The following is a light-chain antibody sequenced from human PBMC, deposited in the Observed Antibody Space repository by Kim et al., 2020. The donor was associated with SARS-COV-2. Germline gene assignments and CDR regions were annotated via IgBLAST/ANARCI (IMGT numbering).Light chain of an antibody. Sequence: APGERATRSCRASQSVSSNSLAWFQQKPGQAPRLLIYGASSRATGIPDRFSGSGSGTDFTLTISRLEPEDFAVYYCQQYGSSPLTFGGGTKVDIK. J-gene: IGKJ4*01. CDR1: QSVSSNS. CDR2: GAS. CDR3: QQYGSSPLT. V-gene: IGKV3-20*01.